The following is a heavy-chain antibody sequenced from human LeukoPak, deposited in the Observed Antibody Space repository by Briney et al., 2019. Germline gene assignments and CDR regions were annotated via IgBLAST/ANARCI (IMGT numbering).Heavy chain of an antibody. CDR2: IKIKIDGGTT. J-gene: IGHJ4*02. D-gene: IGHD3-10*01. CDR1: GFTFSHAW. V-gene: IGHV3-15*01. Sequence: PGGSLRLSCAASGFTFSHAWMTWVRQAPGKGLEWVGRIKIKIDGGTTVYAAPVKGRFTISRDDSKNTAYLQMNSLKTEDTAVYYCTRLGYYYGSGSPNQYWGQGTLVTVSS. CDR3: TRLGYYYGSGSPNQY.